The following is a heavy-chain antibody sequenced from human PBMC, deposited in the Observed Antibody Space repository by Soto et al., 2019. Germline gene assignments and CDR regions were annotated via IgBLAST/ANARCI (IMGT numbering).Heavy chain of an antibody. D-gene: IGHD1-26*01. Sequence: QVQLQESGPGLVKPSQTLSLTCTVSGASISSPDFYWGWVRQPPGGGLDFLGYIFYTGSASYNPSLKSRLTMSVDTSQNQFSLRLASVTAADTAVYYCVRYTLLWFDPWGQGTLVTVSP. CDR2: IFYTGSA. V-gene: IGHV4-30-4*01. CDR3: VRYTLLWFDP. CDR1: GASISSPDFY. J-gene: IGHJ5*02.